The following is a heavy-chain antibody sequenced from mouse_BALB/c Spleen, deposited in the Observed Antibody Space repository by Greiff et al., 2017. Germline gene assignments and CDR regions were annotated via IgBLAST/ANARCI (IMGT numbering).Heavy chain of an antibody. CDR1: GFTFSSYT. CDR2: ISSGGGNT. J-gene: IGHJ3*01. D-gene: IGHD2-1*01. Sequence: EVQLVESGGGLVKPGGSLKLSCAASGFTFSSYTMSWVRQTPEKRLEWVATISSGGGNTYYPDSVKGRFTISRDNAKNNLYLQMSSLRSEDTALYYCARWNGNSFAYWGQGTLVTVSA. CDR3: ARWNGNSFAY. V-gene: IGHV5-9*03.